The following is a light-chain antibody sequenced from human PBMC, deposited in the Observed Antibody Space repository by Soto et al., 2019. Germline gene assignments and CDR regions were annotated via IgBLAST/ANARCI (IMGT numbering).Light chain of an antibody. J-gene: IGKJ4*01. CDR2: DAS. CDR1: QDISNY. Sequence: DIQMTXXXXXXSASVGDRVTITCQASQDISNYLNWYQQKPGKAPKLLIYDASNLETGVPSRFSGSGSGTDFTFTISSLQPEDIATYYCQQYDNLPTFGGGTKVEIK. CDR3: QQYDNLPT. V-gene: IGKV1-33*01.